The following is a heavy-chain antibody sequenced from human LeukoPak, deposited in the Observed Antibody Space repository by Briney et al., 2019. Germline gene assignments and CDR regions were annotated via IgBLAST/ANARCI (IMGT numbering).Heavy chain of an antibody. CDR3: ARWGIN. CDR2: ITSDGSTT. D-gene: IGHD6-13*01. J-gene: IGHJ4*02. V-gene: IGHV3-74*01. Sequence: GGSLRLSCAASGFTLSSYWMHWVRQAPGKGLVWVARITSDGSTTGYADSVKGRFTISRDNAKNTLYLQMNSLRAEDTAVYYCARWGINWGQGTLVTVSS. CDR1: GFTLSSYW.